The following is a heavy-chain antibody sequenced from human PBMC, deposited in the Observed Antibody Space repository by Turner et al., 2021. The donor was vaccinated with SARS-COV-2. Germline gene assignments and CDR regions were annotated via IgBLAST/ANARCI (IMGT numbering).Heavy chain of an antibody. V-gene: IGHV1-69*01. CDR2: IISIFGTA. J-gene: IGHJ5*02. CDR3: ARARGVDYYDSSGQRFDP. CDR1: GGTFSSYA. D-gene: IGHD3-22*01. Sequence: QVQLVQSGAEVKKPGSSVKVSCKASGGTFSSYAISWVRQAPGQVLEWMGGIISIFGTANYAQKFQGRVTITADESTRTAYMELSSLRSEDTAVYYCARARGVDYYDSSGQRFDPWGQGTLVTVSS.